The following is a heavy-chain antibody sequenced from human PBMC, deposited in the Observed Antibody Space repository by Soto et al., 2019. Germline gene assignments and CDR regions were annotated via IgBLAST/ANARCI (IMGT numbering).Heavy chain of an antibody. D-gene: IGHD6-19*01. CDR3: AIRIAVAGSFDY. J-gene: IGHJ4*02. CDR1: GYTFTSYG. Sequence: ASVKVSCKASGYTFTSYGISWVRQAPGQGLEWMGWISAYNGNTNYAQKLQGRVTMTTDTSTSTAYMELRSLRSDDTAVYYCAIRIAVAGSFDYWGQGTLVTVSS. CDR2: ISAYNGNT. V-gene: IGHV1-18*01.